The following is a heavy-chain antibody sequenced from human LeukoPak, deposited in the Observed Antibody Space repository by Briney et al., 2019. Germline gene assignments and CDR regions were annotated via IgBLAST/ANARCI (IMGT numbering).Heavy chain of an antibody. Sequence: GGSLRLSCAASGFTFISYSMNWVRQAPGKGLEWVSSISSSSSYIYYADSVKGRFTISRDNAKNSLYLQMNSLRAEDTAVYYCASRGVAVAGTRSIDYWGQGTLVTVSS. D-gene: IGHD6-19*01. CDR1: GFTFISYS. CDR3: ASRGVAVAGTRSIDY. CDR2: ISSSSSYI. V-gene: IGHV3-21*01. J-gene: IGHJ4*02.